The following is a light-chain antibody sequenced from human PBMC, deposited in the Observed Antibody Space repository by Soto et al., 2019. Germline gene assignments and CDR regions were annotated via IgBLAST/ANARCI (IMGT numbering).Light chain of an antibody. V-gene: IGLV2-23*02. CDR1: SSDVGSYNL. CDR2: EVS. J-gene: IGLJ2*01. CDR3: CSYAGSSTFHVV. Sequence: QSALTQPASVSGSPGQSITISCTGTSSDVGSYNLVSWYQQHLGKAPKLMIYEVSKRPSGVSNRFSGSKSGNTASLTISGLQAEDEADYYCCSYAGSSTFHVVFGGGTKLTVL.